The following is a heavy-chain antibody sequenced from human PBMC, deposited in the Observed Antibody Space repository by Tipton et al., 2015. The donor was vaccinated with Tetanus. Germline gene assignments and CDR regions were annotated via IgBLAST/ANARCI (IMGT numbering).Heavy chain of an antibody. CDR2: ITWNSGSI. V-gene: IGHV3-9*01. D-gene: IGHD6-19*01. Sequence: QLVQSGGGLVQPGGSLRLSCAASGFMFGSYGMHWVRQAPGKGLEWVSGITWNSGSIGYADSVKGRFTISRDNAKNSLYLQMNSLRAEDTALYYCAKADSSAWYELDYWGRGTLVTVSS. J-gene: IGHJ4*02. CDR3: AKADSSAWYELDY. CDR1: GFMFGSYG.